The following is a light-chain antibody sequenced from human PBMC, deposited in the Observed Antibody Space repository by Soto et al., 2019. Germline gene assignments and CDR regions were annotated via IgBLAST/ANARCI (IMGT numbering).Light chain of an antibody. J-gene: IGKJ5*01. V-gene: IGKV1-39*01. CDR3: QQSYSTPIT. CDR2: AAS. Sequence: IHKRRAPSSPSASVGERVTIDCRASQSISSYLNWYQQKPGKAPKLLIYAASSLESGVPSRFSGSGSGTDFTLTISSLQPEDFATYYCQQSYSTPITLGQGTRLEIK. CDR1: QSISSY.